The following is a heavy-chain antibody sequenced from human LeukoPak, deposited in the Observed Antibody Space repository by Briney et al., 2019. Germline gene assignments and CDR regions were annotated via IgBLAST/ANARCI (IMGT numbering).Heavy chain of an antibody. V-gene: IGHV1-2*02. CDR1: GYTFTDYY. Sequence: ASVKVSCKASGYTFTDYYIHWVRQAPGQGLEWMGWINPNSGGTNYAQKFQGRVTMTRDTSISTAYMELSRLRSDDTAVYYCARVSSDSSGYSTFDYWGQGTLVTVSS. D-gene: IGHD3-22*01. J-gene: IGHJ4*02. CDR3: ARVSSDSSGYSTFDY. CDR2: INPNSGGT.